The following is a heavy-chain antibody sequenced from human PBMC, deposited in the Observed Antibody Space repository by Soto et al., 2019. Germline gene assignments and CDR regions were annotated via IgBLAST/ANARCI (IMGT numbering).Heavy chain of an antibody. CDR1: GGSISSSSYY. CDR2: IYYSGST. Sequence: SETLSLTCTVSGGSISSSSYYWGWIRQPPGQGLEWIGSIYYSGSTYYTPSLKSRVPISVDTSKNQFSLKLSSVTAADTAVYYCARPSPSYYYGMDVWGQGTTVTAP. J-gene: IGHJ6*02. CDR3: ARPSPSYYYGMDV. V-gene: IGHV4-39*01.